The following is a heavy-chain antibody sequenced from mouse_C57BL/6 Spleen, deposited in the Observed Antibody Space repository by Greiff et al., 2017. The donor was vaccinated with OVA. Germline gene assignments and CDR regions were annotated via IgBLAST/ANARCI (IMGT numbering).Heavy chain of an antibody. CDR1: GYTFTSYW. Sequence: QVQLQQSGAELVRPGSSVKLSCKASGYTFTSYWMHWVKQRPIQGLEWIGNIDPSDSETHYNQKFKDKATLTVDKSSSTAYMQLSSLTSEDSAVYYCARRDTTRYFDVWGTGTTVTVSS. D-gene: IGHD2-12*01. CDR3: ARRDTTRYFDV. CDR2: IDPSDSET. J-gene: IGHJ1*03. V-gene: IGHV1-52*01.